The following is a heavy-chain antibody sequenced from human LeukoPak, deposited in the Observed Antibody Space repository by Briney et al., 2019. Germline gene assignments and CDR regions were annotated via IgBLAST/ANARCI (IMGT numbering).Heavy chain of an antibody. CDR2: INHSGST. J-gene: IGHJ4*02. V-gene: IGHV4-34*01. CDR3: ARGTYYYGSGSYNFDY. Sequence: SETLSLTCAVYGGSFSGYYWSWIRQPPGKGLEWIGEINHSGSTNYNPSLKSRVTISVDTSKNQFSLRLSSVTAADTAVYYCARGTYYYGSGSYNFDYWGQGTLVTVSS. D-gene: IGHD3-10*01. CDR1: GGSFSGYY.